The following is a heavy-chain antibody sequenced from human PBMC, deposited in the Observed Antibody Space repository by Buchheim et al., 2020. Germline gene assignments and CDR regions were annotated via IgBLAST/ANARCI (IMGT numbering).Heavy chain of an antibody. CDR1: GFTFNDHY. CDR2: TRNKANSYTT. CDR3: ARVSPIVGATKGAFDM. D-gene: IGHD1-26*01. J-gene: IGHJ3*02. Sequence: EVQLVESGGGLVQPGGSLRLSCAVSGFTFNDHYMDWVRQAPGKGLEWVGRTRNKANSYTTEYAASVKGRFTISRDDSKNSLYLQMNSLKTEDTAVYYCARVSPIVGATKGAFDMWGQGT. V-gene: IGHV3-72*01.